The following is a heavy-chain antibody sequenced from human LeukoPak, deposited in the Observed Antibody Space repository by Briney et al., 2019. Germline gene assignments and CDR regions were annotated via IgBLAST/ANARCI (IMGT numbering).Heavy chain of an antibody. J-gene: IGHJ6*04. CDR2: INHSGST. V-gene: IGHV4-34*01. CDR3: ARDLLLWFGTLDV. CDR1: GGSFSGYY. Sequence: SETLSLTCAVYGGSFSGYYWSWIRQPPGKGLEWIGEINHSGSTNYNPSLKSRVTISVDTSKNQFSLKLSSVTAADTAVYYCARDLLLWFGTLDVWGKGTTVTVSS. D-gene: IGHD3-10*01.